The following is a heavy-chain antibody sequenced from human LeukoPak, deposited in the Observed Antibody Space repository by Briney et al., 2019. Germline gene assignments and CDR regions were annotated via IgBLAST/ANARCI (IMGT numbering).Heavy chain of an antibody. CDR2: INHSGSI. D-gene: IGHD3-10*01. CDR3: ARGRSVAPLDY. J-gene: IGHJ4*02. Sequence: SETLSLTCAVYGGSLSGYYWSWIRQPPGKGLEWIGEINHSGSINYNPSLKSRVTISVDTSKNQFSLKLSSVTAADTAVYYCARGRSVAPLDYWGQGTLVTVSS. CDR1: GGSLSGYY. V-gene: IGHV4-34*01.